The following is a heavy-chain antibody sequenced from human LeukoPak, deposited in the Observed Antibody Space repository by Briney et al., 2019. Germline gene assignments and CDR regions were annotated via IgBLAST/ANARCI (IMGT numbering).Heavy chain of an antibody. CDR1: GFTYSIYA. V-gene: IGHV3-23*01. J-gene: IGHJ6*03. Sequence: GGSLRLSCAASGFTYSIYAMSWVRQAPGKGLEWVSAISGSGGSTYYADSVKGRFTISRDNSKNTLYLQMNSLRAEDTAVYYCAKSGYCSGGSCYYYYYMDVWGKGTTVTVSS. D-gene: IGHD2-15*01. CDR3: AKSGYCSGGSCYYYYYMDV. CDR2: ISGSGGST.